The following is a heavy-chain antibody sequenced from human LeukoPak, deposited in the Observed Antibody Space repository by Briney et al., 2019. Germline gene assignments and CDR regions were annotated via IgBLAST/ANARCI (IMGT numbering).Heavy chain of an antibody. CDR1: GGSISSGDYY. CDR3: ARMQSSGYYYDY. Sequence: SQTLSLTCTVSGGSISSGDYYWGWIRQPPGEGLEWIGYIYYSGSTYYNPSLKSRVTISVDTSKNQFSLKLSSVTAADTAVYYCARMQSSGYYYDYWGQGTLVTVSS. J-gene: IGHJ4*02. V-gene: IGHV4-30-4*01. D-gene: IGHD3-22*01. CDR2: IYYSGST.